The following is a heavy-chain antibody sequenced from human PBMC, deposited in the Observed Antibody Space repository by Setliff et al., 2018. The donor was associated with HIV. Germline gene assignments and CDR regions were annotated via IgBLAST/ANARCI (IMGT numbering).Heavy chain of an antibody. Sequence: ESLKISCKGSAYSFTTFWIAWVRQMPGKGLEWMGIIYPGDSDTTYSPSFQGQVTISVDKSISTAYLQWSSLKASDSAMYYCARQTVHTTHSLDFGSPNRDYYYGMDVWGQGTTVTVSS. D-gene: IGHD1-1*01. CDR2: IYPGDSDT. J-gene: IGHJ6*02. V-gene: IGHV5-51*01. CDR3: ARQTVHTTHSLDFGSPNRDYYYGMDV. CDR1: AYSFTTFW.